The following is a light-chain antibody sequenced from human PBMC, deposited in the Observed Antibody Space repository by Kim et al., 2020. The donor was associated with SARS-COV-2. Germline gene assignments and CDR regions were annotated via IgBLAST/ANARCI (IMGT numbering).Light chain of an antibody. CDR2: KAS. Sequence: ASLVARVTISCRASQNIHIWLAWFQQKPGKAPRVLMYKASNLESGVPSRFSGSRSGTEFTLTINSLQPDDSATYYCQQYDVHPETFGQWTKVDIK. V-gene: IGKV1-5*03. J-gene: IGKJ1*01. CDR3: QQYDVHPET. CDR1: QNIHIW.